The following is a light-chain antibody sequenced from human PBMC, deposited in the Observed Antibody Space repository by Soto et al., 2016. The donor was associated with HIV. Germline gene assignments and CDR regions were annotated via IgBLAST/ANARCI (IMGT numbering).Light chain of an antibody. Sequence: SYALTQPPSVSVSPGQTASITCSGSNLGNTYAFWYQQKPGQSPVLVIYQDTKRSSGIPERFSGSNSGDTATLTISGTQAIDEADYYCQAWDSSTTLYVFGTGTKVTVL. CDR2: QDT. CDR1: NLGNTY. CDR3: QAWDSSTTLYV. J-gene: IGLJ1*01. V-gene: IGLV3-1*01.